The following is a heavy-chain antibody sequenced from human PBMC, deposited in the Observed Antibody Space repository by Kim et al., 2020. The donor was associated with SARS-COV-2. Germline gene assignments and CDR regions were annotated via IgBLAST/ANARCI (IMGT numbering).Heavy chain of an antibody. J-gene: IGHJ1*01. V-gene: IGHV3-48*03. Sequence: GGSLRLSCAASGFTFSTYEMNWVRQAPGKGLEWVSYIGSSGSPIYYADSVKSRFTISRDNAKNSLYLQMDSLRAEDTALSYCARFDYHTSGGYFPHWGRG. CDR3: ARFDYHTSGGYFPH. CDR1: GFTFSTYE. CDR2: IGSSGSPI. D-gene: IGHD1-26*01.